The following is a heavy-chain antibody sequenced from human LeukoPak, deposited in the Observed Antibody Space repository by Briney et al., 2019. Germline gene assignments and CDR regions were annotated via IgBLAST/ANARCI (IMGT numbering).Heavy chain of an antibody. CDR1: GFTFSSYC. D-gene: IGHD5-24*01. J-gene: IGHJ4*02. V-gene: IGHV3-21*01. CDR3: ARDIAEMATIPFDY. CDR2: ITTSCSHI. Sequence: GGCLRLSCAASGFTFSSYCMNCAPQAPAKGLASASSITTSCSHIYYADAVKRSFTNSRDNAKNSLDRQMHSPTAQDSDVYYFARDIAEMATIPFDYWGQGTLVTVSS.